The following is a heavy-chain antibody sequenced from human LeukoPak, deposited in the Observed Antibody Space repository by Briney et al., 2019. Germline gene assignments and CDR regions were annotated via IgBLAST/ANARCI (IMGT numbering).Heavy chain of an antibody. D-gene: IGHD3-10*01. CDR1: GGSFSGYY. J-gene: IGHJ3*02. Sequence: SETLSLTCAVYGGSFSGYYWSWIRQPPGKGLEWIGEINHSGSTNYNPSLKSRVTISVDTSKNQFSLKLSSVTAADTAVYYCARPYYYGSGINAFDIWGQGTMVTVSS. CDR3: ARPYYYGSGINAFDI. CDR2: INHSGST. V-gene: IGHV4-34*01.